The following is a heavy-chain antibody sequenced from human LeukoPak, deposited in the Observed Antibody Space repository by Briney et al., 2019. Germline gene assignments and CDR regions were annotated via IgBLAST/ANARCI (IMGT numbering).Heavy chain of an antibody. CDR2: INGDGSST. CDR3: ARGYSSSYRIDY. V-gene: IGHV3-74*01. CDR1: GFTFSSYW. Sequence: GGSLRLSCAASGFTFSSYWMHWVRQAPGKGLVWVSRINGDGSSTTYAESMKGRFTISRDDAKNTLYLQMNSLRAEDTAVYYCARGYSSSYRIDYWGQGTLVTVSS. D-gene: IGHD6-6*01. J-gene: IGHJ4*02.